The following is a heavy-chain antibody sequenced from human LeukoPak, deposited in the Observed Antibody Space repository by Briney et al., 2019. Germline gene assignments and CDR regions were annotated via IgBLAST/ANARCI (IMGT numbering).Heavy chain of an antibody. D-gene: IGHD3-10*01. CDR1: GGSISSYY. CDR2: IYTSGST. J-gene: IGHJ4*02. V-gene: IGHV4-4*07. CDR3: ARDRGPGSYYPLDY. Sequence: SETLSLTCTVSGGSISSYYWSWIRQPAGEGLEWIGRIYTSGSTNYNPSLKSRVTMSVDTSKNQFSLKLSSVTAADTAVYYCARDRGPGSYYPLDYWGQGTLVTVSS.